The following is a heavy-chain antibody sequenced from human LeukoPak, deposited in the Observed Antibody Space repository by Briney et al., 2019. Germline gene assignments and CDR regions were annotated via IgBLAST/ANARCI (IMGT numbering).Heavy chain of an antibody. CDR1: GFTFSSYW. V-gene: IGHV3-74*01. CDR3: ARTPSGDSSGARGFDY. J-gene: IGHJ4*02. D-gene: IGHD6-19*01. Sequence: PGGSLRLSCAASGFTFSSYWMHWVRQAPGKGLVWVSRINSDGSSTSYADSVKGRFTISRDNAKNTLYLQMNSLRAEDTAVYYCARTPSGDSSGARGFDYWGQGTLVTVSS. CDR2: INSDGSST.